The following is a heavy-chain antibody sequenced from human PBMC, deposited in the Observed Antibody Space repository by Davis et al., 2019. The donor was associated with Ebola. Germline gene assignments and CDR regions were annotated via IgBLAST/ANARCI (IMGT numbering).Heavy chain of an antibody. CDR1: GYIFTSYG. Sequence: ASVKVSCKTSGYIFTSYGISWVRQAPGQGLEWMGWISAYNGNTNYAQKLQGRVTMTTDTSTSTAYMELRSLRSDDTAVYYCARDNGGSSPHYYYYYYGMDVWGQGTTVTVSS. J-gene: IGHJ6*02. CDR3: ARDNGGSSPHYYYYYYGMDV. V-gene: IGHV1-18*01. CDR2: ISAYNGNT. D-gene: IGHD6-6*01.